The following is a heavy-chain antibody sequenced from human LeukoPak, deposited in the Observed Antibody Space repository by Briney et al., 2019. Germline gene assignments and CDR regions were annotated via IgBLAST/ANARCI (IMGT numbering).Heavy chain of an antibody. CDR3: ARELGDYIFDL. CDR1: GGSISSGGYS. J-gene: IGHJ2*01. Sequence: PSETLSLTCAVSGGSISSGGYSWSWIRQPPGKGLEWIGYIYHSGSTYYNPSLKSRVTISVDTSKNQFSLKLSSVTAADTAVYYCARELGDYIFDLWGRGTLVTVSS. CDR2: IYHSGST. V-gene: IGHV4-30-2*01. D-gene: IGHD4-17*01.